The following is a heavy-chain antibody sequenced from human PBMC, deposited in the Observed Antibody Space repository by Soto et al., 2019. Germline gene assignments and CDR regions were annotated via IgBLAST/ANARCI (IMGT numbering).Heavy chain of an antibody. J-gene: IGHJ6*03. V-gene: IGHV3-48*01. Sequence: EVQLVESGGGLVQPGGSLRLSCEASGFTFSTYRMNWVRQAPGKGLEWVSHISSSSSTIYYADSVKGRFTISRDNAKNSLFLQMNSLRAEDTAVYYCARDARVTTPNYYYYYMDVWGKGTTVIVSS. CDR3: ARDARVTTPNYYYYYMDV. D-gene: IGHD4-17*01. CDR1: GFTFSTYR. CDR2: ISSSSSTI.